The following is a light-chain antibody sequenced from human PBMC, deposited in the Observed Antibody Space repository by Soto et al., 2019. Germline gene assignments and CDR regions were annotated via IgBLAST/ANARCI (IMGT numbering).Light chain of an antibody. CDR2: EGN. Sequence: QSVLTQPASVSGSPGQSITISCTGTSSDVGSYNLVSWYQQRPGQAPKLIIHEGNKRPSGVSNRFSASKSANTASLTISGLQAEDEADYYCCSYAGSSTVYVFGTGTKLTVL. CDR1: SSDVGSYNL. J-gene: IGLJ1*01. CDR3: CSYAGSSTVYV. V-gene: IGLV2-23*01.